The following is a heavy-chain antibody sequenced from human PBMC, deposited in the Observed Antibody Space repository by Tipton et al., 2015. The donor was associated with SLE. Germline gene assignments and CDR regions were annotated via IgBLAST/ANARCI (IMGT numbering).Heavy chain of an antibody. Sequence: TLSLTCAVYGESFSGYYWSWIRQPAGKGLEWIGRFYSSGRTNNNPSLQSRVTMSVDTSKNQFSLKLTSVTAADTAMYYCARSGYDFWSGFDYWGQGTPVTVSS. V-gene: IGHV4-59*10. J-gene: IGHJ4*02. CDR1: GESFSGYY. CDR2: FYSSGRT. CDR3: ARSGYDFWSGFDY. D-gene: IGHD3-3*01.